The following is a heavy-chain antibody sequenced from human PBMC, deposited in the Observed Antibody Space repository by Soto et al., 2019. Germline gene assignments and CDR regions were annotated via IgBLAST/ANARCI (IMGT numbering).Heavy chain of an antibody. V-gene: IGHV1-69*13. CDR1: GGTFSSYA. D-gene: IGHD1-26*01. Sequence: GASVKVSCKASGGTFSSYAISWVRQAPGQGLEWVGGVIPIFGTANYAQKFQGRVTITADESTSTAYMELSSLRSEDTAVYYCARDWSGIVGATTYYYGMDVWGQGTTVTVSS. CDR2: VIPIFGTA. CDR3: ARDWSGIVGATTYYYGMDV. J-gene: IGHJ6*02.